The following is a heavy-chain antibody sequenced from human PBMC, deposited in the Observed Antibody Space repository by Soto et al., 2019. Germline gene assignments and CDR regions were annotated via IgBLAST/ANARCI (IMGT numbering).Heavy chain of an antibody. Sequence: QITLKESGPTLVKPTQTLTLTCTFSGFSLSTSGVGVGWIRQPPGKALEWLALIYWDDDKRYSPSLKSRLTITKDTSKTQVVLTMTNMDPVDTATYYCAHRRGCGGDCSNFDYWGQGTLVTVSS. CDR3: AHRRGCGGDCSNFDY. CDR2: IYWDDDK. V-gene: IGHV2-5*02. CDR1: GFSLSTSGVG. J-gene: IGHJ4*02. D-gene: IGHD2-21*02.